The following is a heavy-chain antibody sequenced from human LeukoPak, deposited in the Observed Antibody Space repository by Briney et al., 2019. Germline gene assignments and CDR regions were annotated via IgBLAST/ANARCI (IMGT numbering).Heavy chain of an antibody. V-gene: IGHV4-39*07. Sequence: SETLSLTCTVSGGSISSSSYYWGWIRQPPGKGLEWIGSIYYSGSTYYNPSLKSRVTISVDTSKNQFSLKLSSVTAADTAVYYCAREEMTTVTTSGVYWGQGTLVTVSS. CDR1: GGSISSSSYY. CDR2: IYYSGST. J-gene: IGHJ4*02. D-gene: IGHD4-17*01. CDR3: AREEMTTVTTSGVY.